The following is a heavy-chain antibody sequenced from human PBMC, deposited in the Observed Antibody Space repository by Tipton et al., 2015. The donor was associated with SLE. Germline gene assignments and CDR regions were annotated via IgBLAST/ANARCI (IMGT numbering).Heavy chain of an antibody. CDR1: GGSISSGSYY. CDR3: ARGRNMVNGDY. J-gene: IGHJ4*02. V-gene: IGHV4-61*09. D-gene: IGHD5-18*01. CDR2: IYTSGST. Sequence: TLSLTCTVSGGSISSGSYYWSWIRQPAGKGLEWIGYIYTSGSTNYNPSLKGRVTISVDTSKNQFSLKLSSVTAADTAVYYCARGRNMVNGDYWGQGTLVTVSS.